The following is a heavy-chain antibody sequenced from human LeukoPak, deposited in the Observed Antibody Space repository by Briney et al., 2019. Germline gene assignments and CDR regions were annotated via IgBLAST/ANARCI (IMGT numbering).Heavy chain of an antibody. CDR2: MNPNSGNT. V-gene: IGHV1-8*01. Sequence: ASVTVSCKASGYTYTSYDINWVRQATGQGLEWMGWMNPNSGNTDYAQKFQGRVTMTRNTSISTAYMELSSLRSEDTAVYYCARVSSSWYVYYYGMDVWGQGTTVTVSS. CDR3: ARVSSSWYVYYYGMDV. CDR1: GYTYTSYD. J-gene: IGHJ6*02. D-gene: IGHD6-13*01.